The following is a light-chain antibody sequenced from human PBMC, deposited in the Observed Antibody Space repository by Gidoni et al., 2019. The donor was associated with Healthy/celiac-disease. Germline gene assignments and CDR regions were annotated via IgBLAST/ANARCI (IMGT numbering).Light chain of an antibody. CDR3: QQYNSYPWT. Sequence: DIQMTQSPSTLSASVGDRVTITCRARQSIRSWLAWYQQKPGKGPQLLIYKAFRLESGGPSMCSGRGSGTEFTLTISILQPYDFATYYCQQYNSYPWTFGQGTKVEIK. CDR2: KAF. V-gene: IGKV1-5*03. CDR1: QSIRSW. J-gene: IGKJ1*01.